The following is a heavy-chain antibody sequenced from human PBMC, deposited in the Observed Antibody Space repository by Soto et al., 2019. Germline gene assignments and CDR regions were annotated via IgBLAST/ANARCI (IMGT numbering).Heavy chain of an antibody. J-gene: IGHJ2*01. V-gene: IGHV3-64*01. Sequence: EVQLVESGGGLVQPGGSLRLSCAASGFTFSSYAMHWVRQAPGKGLEYVSAISSNGGSTYYANSVKGRFTISRDNSKNALYLQMGSLRAEDMAVYYCATAVTSRFYWYFDLWGRGTLVTVSS. D-gene: IGHD4-17*01. CDR1: GFTFSSYA. CDR2: ISSNGGST. CDR3: ATAVTSRFYWYFDL.